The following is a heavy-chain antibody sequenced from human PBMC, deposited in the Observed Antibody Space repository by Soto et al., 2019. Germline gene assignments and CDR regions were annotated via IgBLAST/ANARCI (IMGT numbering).Heavy chain of an antibody. J-gene: IGHJ6*02. Sequence: QVQLVESGGGVVQPGRSLRLSCAASGFTFSSYGMHWVRQAPGKGLEWVAVISYDGSNKYYADSVKGRFTISRDNSKNTLYLQMNSLRAEDTAVYYCAKECQWLVGGMDVWGQGTTVTVSS. D-gene: IGHD6-19*01. V-gene: IGHV3-30*18. CDR3: AKECQWLVGGMDV. CDR1: GFTFSSYG. CDR2: ISYDGSNK.